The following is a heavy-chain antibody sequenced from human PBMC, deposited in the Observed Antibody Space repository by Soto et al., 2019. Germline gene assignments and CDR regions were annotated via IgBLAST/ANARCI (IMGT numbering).Heavy chain of an antibody. J-gene: IGHJ4*02. CDR1: GFTFSNYA. CDR3: AKGDQERQRVFPDN. V-gene: IGHV3-23*01. Sequence: GGSLRLSCVASGFTFSNYAMIWVRQAPGKGLEWVSAISGGGSDTFYADSVKGRFTISRDNSKKTLYLQMNNLRAEDTAVYYCAKGDQERQRVFPDNWGQGTLVSVPS. CDR2: ISGGGSDT. D-gene: IGHD6-13*01.